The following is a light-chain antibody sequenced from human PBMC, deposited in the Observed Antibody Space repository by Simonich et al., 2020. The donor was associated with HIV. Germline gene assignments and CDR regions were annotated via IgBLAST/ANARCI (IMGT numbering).Light chain of an antibody. CDR2: VVN. CDR1: ASDVGHYTY. J-gene: IGLJ2*01. V-gene: IGLV2-14*01. CDR3: SSYTTSGTLV. Sequence: QSALPKLASVLGSPGQPITISCTGTASDVGHYTYFSWYHQYPAKAPKLTISVVNERPSGISPRFAGSKSGNTASLTISGLQAEDEADYYCSSYTTSGTLVFGGGTKVTVL.